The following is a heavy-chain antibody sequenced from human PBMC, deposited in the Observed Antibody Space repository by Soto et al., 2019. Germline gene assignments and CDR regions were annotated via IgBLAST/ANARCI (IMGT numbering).Heavy chain of an antibody. CDR2: IYYSVST. V-gene: IGHV4-59*01. CDR3: ARDLIAADSYYYYGMDV. J-gene: IGHJ6*02. D-gene: IGHD6-13*01. Sequence: SETLSLTCTVSGGSISSYYWSWIRQPPGKVLEWIGYIYYSVSTNYNPSLKSRVTMSVDTSKNQFSLKLSSLTAADTAVYYCARDLIAADSYYYYGMDVWGQGTTVTVSS. CDR1: GGSISSYY.